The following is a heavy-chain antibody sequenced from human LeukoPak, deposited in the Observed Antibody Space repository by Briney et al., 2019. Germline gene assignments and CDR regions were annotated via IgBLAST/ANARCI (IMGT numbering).Heavy chain of an antibody. CDR3: ARWRHSSGYYYDD. CDR1: GFTLSSYT. Sequence: GRSLRLSCPVYGFTLSSYTMHWVRQAPGKGLEFVSAISSNGGSTYYANSVKGRFTISRDNSKNTLYLQMGSLRSEDMAVYYCARWRHSSGYYYDDWGQGTLVTVSS. J-gene: IGHJ4*02. CDR2: ISSNGGST. V-gene: IGHV3-64*01. D-gene: IGHD3-22*01.